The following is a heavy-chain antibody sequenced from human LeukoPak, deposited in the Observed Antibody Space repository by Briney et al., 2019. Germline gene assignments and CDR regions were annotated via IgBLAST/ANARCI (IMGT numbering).Heavy chain of an antibody. CDR3: AQAKLYDYYDSSGPAEHFQH. V-gene: IGHV2-5*02. J-gene: IGHJ1*01. CDR1: GFSLSTSGVG. Sequence: KESGPTLVKPTQTLTLTCTFSGFSLSTSGVGVGWIRQPPGKALEWLALIYWDDDKRYSPSLKSRLTITKDTSKNQVVLTMTNMDPVDTATYYCAQAKLYDYYDSSGPAEHFQHWGQGTLVTVPS. CDR2: IYWDDDK. D-gene: IGHD3-22*01.